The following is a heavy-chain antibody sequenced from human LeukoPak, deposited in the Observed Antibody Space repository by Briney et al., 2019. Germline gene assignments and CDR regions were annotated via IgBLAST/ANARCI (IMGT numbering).Heavy chain of an antibody. J-gene: IGHJ4*02. CDR3: TTLLRWPLTARDC. D-gene: IGHD2-21*01. V-gene: IGHV3-15*01. Sequence: GGSLRLSCATSGFSFNSAYMNWVRQAPGKELQWVGRIKTKTDGDTTDYAATVKGSFTVSKDDSKDTLYRQMNSLKTEDTGLYWSTTLLRWPLTARDCRVQGSLV. CDR2: IKTKTDGDTT. CDR1: GFSFNSAY.